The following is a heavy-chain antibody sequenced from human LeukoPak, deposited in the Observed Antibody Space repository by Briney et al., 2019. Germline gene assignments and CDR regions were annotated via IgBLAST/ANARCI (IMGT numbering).Heavy chain of an antibody. CDR3: ARFSPYDYVWGSSYGDY. CDR2: ISSSGGRT. D-gene: IGHD3-16*01. J-gene: IGHJ4*02. CDR1: GFTFSTYA. Sequence: TGGSLRLSCAASGFTFSTYAMHWVRQAPGKGLEYVSAISSSGGRTYYANSVKDRFTISRDISTNTLYLQMGSLRAEDTAVYYCARFSPYDYVWGSSYGDYWGQGTLVTVSS. V-gene: IGHV3-64*01.